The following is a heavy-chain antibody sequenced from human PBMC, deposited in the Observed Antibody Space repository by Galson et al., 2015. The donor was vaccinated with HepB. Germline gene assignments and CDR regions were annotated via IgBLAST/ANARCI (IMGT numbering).Heavy chain of an antibody. V-gene: IGHV3-15*01. Sequence: SLRLSCAAPGFTFKNAWMSWVRQAPGKGLEWVGRIKSKTEGGTTDYAAPVKGRFTISRDDSEITLYLQMNSLKTEDTAVYYCTTLNLPWGNYPYTRDYWGQGTLVTVSS. CDR3: TTLNLPWGNYPYTRDY. CDR1: GFTFKNAW. CDR2: IKSKTEGGTT. D-gene: IGHD3-16*01. J-gene: IGHJ4*02.